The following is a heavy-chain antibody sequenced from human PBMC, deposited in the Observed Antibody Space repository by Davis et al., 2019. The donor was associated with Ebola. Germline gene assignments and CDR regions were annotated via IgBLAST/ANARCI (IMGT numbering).Heavy chain of an antibody. V-gene: IGHV3-53*01. CDR1: GFTVSSNY. J-gene: IGHJ4*02. CDR2: IYSGGST. Sequence: GESLKISCAASGFTVSSNYMSWVRQAPGKGLEWVSVIYSGGSTYYADSVKGRFTISRDNSKNTLYLQMNSLRAEDTAVYYCARGDILTGYSYWGQGTLVTVSS. D-gene: IGHD3-9*01. CDR3: ARGDILTGYSY.